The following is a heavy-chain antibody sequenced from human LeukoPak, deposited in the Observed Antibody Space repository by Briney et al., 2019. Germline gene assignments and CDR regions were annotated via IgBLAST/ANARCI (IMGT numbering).Heavy chain of an antibody. V-gene: IGHV3-23*01. CDR2: ISGANDGSDVRT. CDR3: AKDRVHFED. J-gene: IGHJ4*02. CDR1: GYPFSAYA. Sequence: PGGSVRHSCAAPGYPFSAYAMTWVRQARGKGLERVSAISGANDGSDVRTFYADSVKGRFTISRDNSKNSLYLQMTSLRVEDTAAYYCAKDRVHFEDWGQGTLVTVSS.